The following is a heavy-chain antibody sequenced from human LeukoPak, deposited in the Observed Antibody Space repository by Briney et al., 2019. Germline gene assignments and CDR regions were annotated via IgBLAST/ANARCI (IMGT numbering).Heavy chain of an antibody. CDR2: ITGGGGTT. Sequence: PGGSLRLSCEASGLTFSSYGMSWVRQATGKGLQWVSAITGGGGTTYYADSVKGRFTISRDNSKNMLYLQMNSLRAEDTAVYYCAKMQGYFDYWGQGTLVPVSS. V-gene: IGHV3-23*01. CDR1: GLTFSSYG. J-gene: IGHJ4*02. CDR3: AKMQGYFDY.